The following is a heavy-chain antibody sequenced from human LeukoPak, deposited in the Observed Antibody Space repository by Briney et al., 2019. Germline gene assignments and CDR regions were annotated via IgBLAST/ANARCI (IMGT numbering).Heavy chain of an antibody. CDR2: INQYESEK. J-gene: IGHJ4*02. CDR1: GFTFSSYW. CDR3: GRDNYYDSSGYYGNDY. D-gene: IGHD3-22*01. Sequence: PGGSLRLSCAASGFTFSSYWMSWVRQAPGKGLEWVANINQYESEKYYVDSVKGRFTISTDNAKNSLYLQMNSLRAEDRVGYYWGRDNYYDSSGYYGNDYWGEGTLVTVSS. V-gene: IGHV3-7*01.